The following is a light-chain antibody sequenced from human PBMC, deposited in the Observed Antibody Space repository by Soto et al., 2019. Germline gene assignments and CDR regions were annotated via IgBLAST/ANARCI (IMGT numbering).Light chain of an antibody. V-gene: IGKV3-20*01. J-gene: IGKJ4*01. Sequence: GTLSFSPVEIATLSFCASQSVSSSFLAWYQQKPGQAPRLLIYGASSRATGSPDRFSGSGSGTDFSLTISRLEPEDFVVYYCQQYADSPITFGGGTKVDIK. CDR2: GAS. CDR1: QSVSSSF. CDR3: QQYADSPIT.